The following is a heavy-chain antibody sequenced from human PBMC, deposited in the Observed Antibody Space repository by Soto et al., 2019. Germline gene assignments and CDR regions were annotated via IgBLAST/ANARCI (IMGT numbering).Heavy chain of an antibody. V-gene: IGHV3-21*01. CDR1: GFTFSSYS. J-gene: IGHJ4*02. CDR3: ARDTRPAAIDY. D-gene: IGHD2-2*01. CDR2: ISSSSSYI. Sequence: EVQLVESGGGLVKPGGSLRLSCAASGFTFSSYSMNWVRQAPGKGLEWVSSISSSSSYIYYADSVKGRFTISRDNAKNPLYLQMNSLRAEDTAVYYCARDTRPAAIDYWGQGTLVTVSS.